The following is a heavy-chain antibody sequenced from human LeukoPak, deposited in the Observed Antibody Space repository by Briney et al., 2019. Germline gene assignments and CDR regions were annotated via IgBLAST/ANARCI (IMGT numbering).Heavy chain of an antibody. J-gene: IGHJ4*02. CDR1: GYTFTSYD. D-gene: IGHD3-10*01. CDR2: ISAYNGNT. Sequence: ASVKVSCKASGYTFTSYDISWVRQAPGQGLEWMGWISAYNGNTNYAQKLQGRVTMTTDTSTSTAYMELRSLRSDDTAVYYCARDRSLELLWFGEASDYWGQGTLVTVSS. CDR3: ARDRSLELLWFGEASDY. V-gene: IGHV1-18*01.